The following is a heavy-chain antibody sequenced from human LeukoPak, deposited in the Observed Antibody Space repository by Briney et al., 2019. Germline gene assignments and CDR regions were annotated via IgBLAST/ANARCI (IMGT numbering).Heavy chain of an antibody. CDR2: ISYDGSNK. CDR1: IFTFSKYA. J-gene: IGHJ4*02. Sequence: GGSLRLSCEASIFTFSKYAMSWVRQAPGKGLEWVAVISYDGSNKYYADSVKGRFTISRDNSKNTLYLQMNSLRAEDTAVYYCAKDSIDYYDSCGSSLDYWGQGTLVTVSS. CDR3: AKDSIDYYDSCGSSLDY. D-gene: IGHD3-22*01. V-gene: IGHV3-30*18.